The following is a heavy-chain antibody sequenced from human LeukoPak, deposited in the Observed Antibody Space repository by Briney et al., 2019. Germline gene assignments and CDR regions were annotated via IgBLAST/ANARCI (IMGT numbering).Heavy chain of an antibody. CDR3: ANGPNYYGSGSYSPSDY. CDR2: ISGSGGST. CDR1: GFTFSSYA. V-gene: IGHV3-23*01. J-gene: IGHJ4*02. D-gene: IGHD3-10*01. Sequence: GGSLRLSCAASGFTFSSYAMSWVRQAPGKGLEWVSAISGSGGSTYYADPVKGRFTISRDNSKNTLYLQMNSLRAEGTAVYYCANGPNYYGSGSYSPSDYWGQGTLVTVSS.